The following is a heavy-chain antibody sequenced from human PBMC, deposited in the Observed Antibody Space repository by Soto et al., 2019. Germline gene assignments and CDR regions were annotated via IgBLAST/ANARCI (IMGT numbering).Heavy chain of an antibody. CDR2: IWYDGSNK. J-gene: IGHJ5*02. Sequence: GGSLRLSCAASGFTFSSYGMHWVRQAPGKGLEWVAVIWYDGSNKYYADSVKGRFTISRDNSKNTLYLQMNSLRAEDTAVYYCARDPRPIVVVPAAIMDPWFDPWGQGTLVTVSS. V-gene: IGHV3-33*08. D-gene: IGHD2-2*01. CDR3: ARDPRPIVVVPAAIMDPWFDP. CDR1: GFTFSSYG.